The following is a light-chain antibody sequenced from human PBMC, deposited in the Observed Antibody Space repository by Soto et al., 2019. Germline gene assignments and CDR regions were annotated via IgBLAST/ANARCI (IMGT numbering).Light chain of an antibody. CDR1: QSIATY. Sequence: DMQLTQSPSSLSASVGDRVSISCRASQSIATYLTWYQQKPGKAPKVLIYATSTLQSGVPSRFSGSGSGIDFTLTISALQPDDFAIYYCQQSYSSPRTFGQGTKVDIK. J-gene: IGKJ1*01. CDR2: ATS. CDR3: QQSYSSPRT. V-gene: IGKV1-39*01.